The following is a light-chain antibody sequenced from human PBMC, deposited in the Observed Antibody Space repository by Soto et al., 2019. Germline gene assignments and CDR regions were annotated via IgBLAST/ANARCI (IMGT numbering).Light chain of an antibody. CDR1: QGISSY. J-gene: IGKJ1*01. CDR3: QQYYNYPWT. Sequence: AIRMTQSPSSFSASTGDRVTITCRASQGISSYLAWYQQKPGKAPKLLIYAASTLQSGLPSRFSGSGSGTYFTLTISCLQSEYFATYYCQQYYNYPWTFGQGTKVEIK. CDR2: AAS. V-gene: IGKV1-8*01.